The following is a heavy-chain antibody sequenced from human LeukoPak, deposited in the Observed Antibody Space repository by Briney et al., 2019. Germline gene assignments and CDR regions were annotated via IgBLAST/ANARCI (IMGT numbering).Heavy chain of an antibody. D-gene: IGHD3-10*01. CDR3: ARDSVYYGSGSYYNLYYYYGMDV. V-gene: IGHV4-59*01. CDR2: IYYSGST. Sequence: SETLSLTCSVSGGSISSYYWSWIRQPPGKGLEWIGYIYYSGSTNYNPSLKSRVTISVDTSKNQFSLKLSSVTAADTAVYYCARDSVYYGSGSYYNLYYYYGMDVWGQGTTVTVSS. CDR1: GGSISSYY. J-gene: IGHJ6*02.